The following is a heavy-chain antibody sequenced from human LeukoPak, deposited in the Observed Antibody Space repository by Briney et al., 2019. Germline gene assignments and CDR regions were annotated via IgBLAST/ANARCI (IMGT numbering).Heavy chain of an antibody. Sequence: SETLSLTCSVSGASLNGYFWNWVRQTPEKGLEWIGYVSHTGATTSNPTLKCRVSITIDTSKSQISLTMTSVTAADSALYYCARDRRGSFYTFDLWGPGTIVSVS. CDR3: ARDRRGSFYTFDL. V-gene: IGHV4-59*01. J-gene: IGHJ3*01. CDR2: VSHTGAT. CDR1: GASLNGYF. D-gene: IGHD1-26*01.